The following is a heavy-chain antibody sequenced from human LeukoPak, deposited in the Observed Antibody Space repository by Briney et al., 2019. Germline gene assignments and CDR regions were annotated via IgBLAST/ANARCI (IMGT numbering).Heavy chain of an antibody. CDR3: ARRVAASGWYFDL. CDR1: GYTFTGYY. D-gene: IGHD2-15*01. CDR2: INPNSGGT. J-gene: IGHJ2*01. Sequence: ASVKVSCKASGYTFTGYYMHWVRQAPGQGLEWMGWINPNSGGTNYAQKFQGRVTMTRDTSISTAYMELSRLRSDDTAVYYCARRVAASGWYFDLWGRGTLVTVSS. V-gene: IGHV1-2*02.